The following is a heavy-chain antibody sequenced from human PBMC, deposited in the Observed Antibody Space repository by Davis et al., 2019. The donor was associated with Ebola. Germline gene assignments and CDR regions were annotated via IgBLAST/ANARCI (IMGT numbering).Heavy chain of an antibody. CDR1: GGTFSSYT. J-gene: IGHJ5*02. CDR2: IIPNLGIA. V-gene: IGHV1-69*02. CDR3: ARVSSWVGGGDSSVP. D-gene: IGHD3-10*01. Sequence: SVKVSCKASGGTFSSYTISWVRQAPGQGLEWMGRIIPNLGIANYAQKFQGRVTITADKSTSTAYMELRSLTSDDTAVYYCARVSSWVGGGDSSVPWGQGTLVTVSS.